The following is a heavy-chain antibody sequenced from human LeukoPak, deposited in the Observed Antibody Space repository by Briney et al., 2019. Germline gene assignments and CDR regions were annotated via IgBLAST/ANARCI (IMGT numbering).Heavy chain of an antibody. J-gene: IGHJ6*02. CDR3: ARDLFLQLENHGMDV. CDR2: IWYDGSNK. D-gene: IGHD6-6*01. CDR1: GFTFSSYA. Sequence: GGSLRLSCAASGFTFSSYAMSWVRQAPGKGLEWVAVIWYDGSNKYYADSVKGRFTTSRDNSKNTLYLQMNSLRAEDTAVYYCARDLFLQLENHGMDVWGQGTTVTVSS. V-gene: IGHV3-33*08.